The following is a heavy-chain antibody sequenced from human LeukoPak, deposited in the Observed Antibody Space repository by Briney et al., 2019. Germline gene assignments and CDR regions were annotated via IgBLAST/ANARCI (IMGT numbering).Heavy chain of an antibody. V-gene: IGHV3-11*01. Sequence: GGSLRLSCAASGFTFSDYYMSWTRQAPGKGLEWVSYISSSGSTIYYADSVKGRFTISRDNAKNSLYLQMNSLRAEDTAVYYCARLTYSSSLMDNWFDPWGQGTLVTVSS. CDR2: ISSSGSTI. CDR1: GFTFSDYY. J-gene: IGHJ5*02. D-gene: IGHD6-13*01. CDR3: ARLTYSSSLMDNWFDP.